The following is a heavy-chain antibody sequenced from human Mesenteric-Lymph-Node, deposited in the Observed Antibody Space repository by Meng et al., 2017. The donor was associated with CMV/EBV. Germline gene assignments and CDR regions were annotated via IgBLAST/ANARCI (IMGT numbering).Heavy chain of an antibody. D-gene: IGHD2-2*01. CDR1: GGSVSSGSYY. CDR3: ARQNRVVVPAAFDY. J-gene: IGHJ4*02. CDR2: IYYSGST. Sequence: SETLSLTCTVSGGSVSSGSYYWSWIRQPPGKGLEWIGYIYYSGSTNYNPSLKSRVTISVDTSKNQFSLKLSSVTAADTAVYYCARQNRVVVPAAFDYWGQGTLVTVSS. V-gene: IGHV4-61*01.